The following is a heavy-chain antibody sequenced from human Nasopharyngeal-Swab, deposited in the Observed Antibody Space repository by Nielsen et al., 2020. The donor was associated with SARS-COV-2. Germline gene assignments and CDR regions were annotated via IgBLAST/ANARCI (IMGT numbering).Heavy chain of an antibody. CDR3: ARDPRDYSDFWSGYNYHYGMAV. D-gene: IGHD3-3*01. J-gene: IGHJ6*02. CDR2: IWYDGSNK. V-gene: IGHV3-33*01. Sequence: GESLKISCAASRFTFSGDGMHWVRQAPGKGLEWGAVIWYDGSNKYYADSVKGRFTISRDNSKNTLYLQMNSLRAEDTAVYYCARDPRDYSDFWSGYNYHYGMAVWGQGTTVTVSS. CDR1: RFTFSGDG.